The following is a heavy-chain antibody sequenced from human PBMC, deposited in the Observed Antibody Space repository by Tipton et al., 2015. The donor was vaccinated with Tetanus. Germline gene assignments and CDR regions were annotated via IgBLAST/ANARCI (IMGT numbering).Heavy chain of an antibody. J-gene: IGHJ4*02. CDR2: IKRDGSSI. CDR3: ASGSALDY. D-gene: IGHD6-25*01. Sequence: GSLRLSCAASGFTFSSDWMHWVRQAPGKGLVWVSRIKRDGSSISYEDSVKGRFTISRDNAKNTLYLQMNSLRVEDTAVYYCASGSALDYWGQGTLMTVAS. V-gene: IGHV3-74*01. CDR1: GFTFSSDW.